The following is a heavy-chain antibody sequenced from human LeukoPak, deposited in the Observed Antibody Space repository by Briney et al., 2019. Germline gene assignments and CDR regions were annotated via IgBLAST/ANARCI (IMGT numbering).Heavy chain of an antibody. J-gene: IGHJ4*02. V-gene: IGHV3-33*01. CDR3: VRDGVGATTYFGYFDH. D-gene: IGHD1-26*01. CDR2: IRFDGSNI. CDR1: GISFSAHG. Sequence: GGSLRLSCAASGISFSAHGMHWVRQAPGKGLEWVAIIRFDGSNIHYADSVKGRFTISRDNSKNTLYLQMNSLRAEDTAVYYCVRDGVGATTYFGYFDHWGQGNLVTVSS.